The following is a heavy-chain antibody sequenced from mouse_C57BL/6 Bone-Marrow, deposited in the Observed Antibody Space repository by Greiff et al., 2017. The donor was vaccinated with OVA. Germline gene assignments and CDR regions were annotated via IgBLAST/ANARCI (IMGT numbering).Heavy chain of an antibody. CDR3: ARSPITTVVAEWDFDY. CDR1: GFSLSTSGMG. Sequence: QVTLKESGPGILQSSPTLSLTCSFSGFSLSTSGMGVSWIRQPSGKGLEWLAHLYWDDDKRYNPSLKSRLTISKDTSRNQVFLKITSVDTADTATYYCARSPITTVVAEWDFDYWGQGTTLTVSS. V-gene: IGHV8-12*01. J-gene: IGHJ2*01. D-gene: IGHD1-1*01. CDR2: LYWDDDK.